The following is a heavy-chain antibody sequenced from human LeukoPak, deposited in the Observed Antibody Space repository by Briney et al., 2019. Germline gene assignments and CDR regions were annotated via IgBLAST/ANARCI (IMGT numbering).Heavy chain of an antibody. CDR2: IYHSGST. V-gene: IGHV4-59*01. CDR3: ARVTGYMIEDYFDY. Sequence: SETLSLTCTVSGGSISSYYWSWIRQPPGKGLEWIGYIYHSGSTKYNPSLKSRVTISVDTSKNQFSLKLSSVTAADTAVYYCARVTGYMIEDYFDYWGQGTLVTVSS. CDR1: GGSISSYY. J-gene: IGHJ4*02. D-gene: IGHD3-22*01.